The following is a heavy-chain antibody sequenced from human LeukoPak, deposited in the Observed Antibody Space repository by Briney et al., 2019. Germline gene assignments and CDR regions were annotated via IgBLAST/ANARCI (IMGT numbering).Heavy chain of an antibody. Sequence: SQTLSLTCTVSGGSISSYYWSWIRQPPGKGLEWIGYIYDSGSTNYNPSLKSRVTISVDTSKNQFSLNLRSVTAADTAIYYCARQYDFWSGLFDYWGQGTLVTVSS. CDR3: ARQYDFWSGLFDY. CDR2: IYDSGST. CDR1: GGSISSYY. V-gene: IGHV4-59*08. J-gene: IGHJ4*02. D-gene: IGHD3-3*01.